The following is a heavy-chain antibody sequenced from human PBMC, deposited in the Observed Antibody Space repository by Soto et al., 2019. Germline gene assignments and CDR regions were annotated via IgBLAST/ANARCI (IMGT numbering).Heavy chain of an antibody. CDR3: ARFLTGWYSDY. J-gene: IGHJ4*02. CDR1: GYSSTRYW. V-gene: IGHV5-51*01. CDR2: IYPADSDI. D-gene: IGHD6-19*01. Sequence: EVQLVQSGTEVKKPGESLKISCKGSGYSSTRYWIGWVRQMTGKGLEWMGIIYPADSDIRYSPSFQGQVTISVDKSISTAYLQWSSLKASDTAMYYCARFLTGWYSDYWGQGTLVTVSS.